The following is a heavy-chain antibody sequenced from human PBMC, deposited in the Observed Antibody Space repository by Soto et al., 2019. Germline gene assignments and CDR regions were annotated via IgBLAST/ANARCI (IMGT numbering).Heavy chain of an antibody. Sequence: GGSLRLSCAASGFTFSNAWMNWVRQAPGKGLEWVGRIKSKTDGGTTDYAAPVKGRFTISRDDSKNTLYLQMNSLKTEDTAVYYRTTVSGSSGYYYYYYGMDVWGQGTTVTVSS. CDR2: IKSKTDGGTT. CDR3: TTVSGSSGYYYYYYGMDV. CDR1: GFTFSNAW. D-gene: IGHD3-22*01. J-gene: IGHJ6*02. V-gene: IGHV3-15*07.